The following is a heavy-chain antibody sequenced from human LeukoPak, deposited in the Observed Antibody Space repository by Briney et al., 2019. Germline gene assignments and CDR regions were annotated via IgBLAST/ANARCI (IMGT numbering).Heavy chain of an antibody. D-gene: IGHD3-9*01. CDR3: ARDSAYYDILTGYPGEYYFDY. Sequence: PSETLSLTCTVSGGSISSYYWSGIRQPAGKGLEWIGRIYTSGSTNYNPSLKSRVTMSVDTSKNQFSLKLSSVTAADTAVYYCARDSAYYDILTGYPGEYYFDYWGQGTLVTVSS. V-gene: IGHV4-4*07. CDR2: IYTSGST. J-gene: IGHJ4*02. CDR1: GGSISSYY.